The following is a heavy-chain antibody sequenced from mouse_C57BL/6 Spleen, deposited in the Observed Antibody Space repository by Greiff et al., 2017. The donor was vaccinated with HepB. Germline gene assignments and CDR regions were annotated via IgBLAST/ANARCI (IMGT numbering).Heavy chain of an antibody. D-gene: IGHD2-3*01. CDR1: GFTFSSYA. Sequence: EVQLVESGGGLVKPGGSLKLSCAASGFTFSSYAMSWVRQTPEKRLEWVATISDGGSYTYYPDNVKGRFPISRDNAKNNLYLQMSHLKSEDTAMYYCAREGDGYYWGQGTTLTVSS. V-gene: IGHV5-4*01. CDR2: ISDGGSYT. CDR3: AREGDGYY. J-gene: IGHJ2*01.